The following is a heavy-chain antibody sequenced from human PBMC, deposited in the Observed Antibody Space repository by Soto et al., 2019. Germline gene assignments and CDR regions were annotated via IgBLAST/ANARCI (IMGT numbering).Heavy chain of an antibody. CDR1: GGTFSRYP. J-gene: IGHJ5*02. D-gene: IGHD3-3*01. V-gene: IGHV1-69*13. CDR3: AKGGSGYDVWSGYWNWFDP. CDR2: IIPIFGTA. Sequence: GASVKVSGKASGGTFSRYPISWVRQAPGQGLQWMGGIIPIFGTANYAQKFQGRVTITADESTSTAYMELSSLRSEDTAVYYCAKGGSGYDVWSGYWNWFDPWGQGILLTVSS.